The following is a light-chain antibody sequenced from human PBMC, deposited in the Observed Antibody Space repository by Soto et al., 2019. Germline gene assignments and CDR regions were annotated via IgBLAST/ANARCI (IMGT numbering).Light chain of an antibody. J-gene: IGKJ2*01. V-gene: IGKV3-15*01. CDR3: QQSNNWPYT. CDR2: GAS. Sequence: EIVMTHSPATLSVSPGERATLSCRARQRVRDNLAWYQQKPGQAPRLLIYGASTRATGIPARFSGSGSGTEFTLTINSLQSEDFALYFCQQSNNWPYTFGQGTKLEIK. CDR1: QRVRDN.